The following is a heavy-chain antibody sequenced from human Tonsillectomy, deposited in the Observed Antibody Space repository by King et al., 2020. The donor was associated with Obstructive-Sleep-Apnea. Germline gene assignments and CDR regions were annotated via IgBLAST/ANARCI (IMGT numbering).Heavy chain of an antibody. CDR3: ATYGDYPGSSFDY. J-gene: IGHJ4*02. CDR2: ISYDGSDK. Sequence: VQLVESGGGVVQPGRSLRLSCAASGFTFSTYEMHWVRQAPGKGLEGVAVISYDGSDKYYADSVKGRFTISRDNSKDTQSLQMNSLTNEDTAVFYCATYGDYPGSSFDYWGQGTLVTVSS. V-gene: IGHV3-30*04. CDR1: GFTFSTYE. D-gene: IGHD4-17*01.